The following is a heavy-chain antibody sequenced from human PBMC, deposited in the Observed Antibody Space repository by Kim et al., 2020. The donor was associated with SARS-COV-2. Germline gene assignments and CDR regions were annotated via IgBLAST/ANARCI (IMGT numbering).Heavy chain of an antibody. J-gene: IGHJ4*02. D-gene: IGHD3-10*01. CDR2: ISWNSGSI. Sequence: GGSLRLSCAASGFTFDDYAMHWVRQAPGKGLEWVSGISWNSGSIGYADSVKGRFTISRDNAKNSLYLQMNSLRAEDTALYYCAKDIGYGSGSYYTFDYWGQGTLVTVSS. CDR1: GFTFDDYA. CDR3: AKDIGYGSGSYYTFDY. V-gene: IGHV3-9*01.